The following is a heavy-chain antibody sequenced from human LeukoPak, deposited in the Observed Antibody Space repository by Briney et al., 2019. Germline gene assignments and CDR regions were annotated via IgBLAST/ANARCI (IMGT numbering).Heavy chain of an antibody. CDR1: GASTSSYY. CDR3: ARDFSAIYFFDQ. CDR2: FYSSGNP. D-gene: IGHD2/OR15-2a*01. J-gene: IGHJ4*02. V-gene: IGHV4-4*07. Sequence: PSETLSLTCTVSGASTSSYYWTWIRQPAGMGLEWIGRFYSSGNPNYNPSLKSRVTMSIDTSKNQFFLKLTSVTAADTAVYYCARDFSAIYFFDQWGQGTPVTVSS.